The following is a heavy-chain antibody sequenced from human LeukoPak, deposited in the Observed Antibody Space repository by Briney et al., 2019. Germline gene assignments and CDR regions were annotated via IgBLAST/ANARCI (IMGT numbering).Heavy chain of an antibody. Sequence: GSLRLSCAASGFTFSSYSMNWVRQPPGKGLEWIGEINHSGSTNYNPSLKSRVTISVDTSKNQFSLKLSSVTAADTAVYYCARHPPEYNWNGPRRAFDIWGQGTMVTVSS. CDR1: GFTFSSYS. V-gene: IGHV4-34*01. CDR3: ARHPPEYNWNGPRRAFDI. CDR2: INHSGST. J-gene: IGHJ3*02. D-gene: IGHD1-1*01.